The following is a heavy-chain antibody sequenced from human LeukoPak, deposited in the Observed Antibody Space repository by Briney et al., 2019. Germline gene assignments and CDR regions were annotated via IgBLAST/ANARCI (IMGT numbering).Heavy chain of an antibody. CDR2: ISYDGSNK. CDR1: GFTFSSYA. J-gene: IGHJ4*02. Sequence: PGGSLRLSCAASGFTFSSYAMHWVRQAPGKGLEWVAVISYDGSNKYYADSVKGRFTISRDNSKNTLYLQMNSQRAEDTAVYYCARDTGTDYFDYWGQGTLVTVSS. CDR3: ARDTGTDYFDY. V-gene: IGHV3-30-3*01. D-gene: IGHD2-8*02.